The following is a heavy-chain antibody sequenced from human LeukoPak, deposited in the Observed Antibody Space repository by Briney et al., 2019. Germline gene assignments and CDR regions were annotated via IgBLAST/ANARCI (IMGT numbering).Heavy chain of an antibody. CDR2: INPSGGST. CDR3: AREAYGSSSRDDAFDI. Sequence: ASVKVSCKASGYTFTSYYMHWVRQAPGQGLEWMGIINPSGGSTSYAQKFQGRVTMTRDTSTSTVYMELSSLRSEDTAVYCCAREAYGSSSRDDAFDIWGQGTMVIVSS. CDR1: GYTFTSYY. V-gene: IGHV1-46*01. D-gene: IGHD6-13*01. J-gene: IGHJ3*02.